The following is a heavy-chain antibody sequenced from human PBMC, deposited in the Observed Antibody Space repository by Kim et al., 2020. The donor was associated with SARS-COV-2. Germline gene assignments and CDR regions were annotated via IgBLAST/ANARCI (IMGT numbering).Heavy chain of an antibody. J-gene: IGHJ3*02. V-gene: IGHV4-34*01. D-gene: IGHD6-13*01. CDR3: ARFNAGTEKQRIYAFDI. Sequence: LKSRVTISVDTSKNQFSLKLSSVTAADTAVYYCARFNAGTEKQRIYAFDIWGQGTMVTVSS.